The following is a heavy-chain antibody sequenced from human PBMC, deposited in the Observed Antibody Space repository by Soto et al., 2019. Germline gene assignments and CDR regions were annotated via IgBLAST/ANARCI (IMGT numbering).Heavy chain of an antibody. V-gene: IGHV4-39*01. CDR1: GGSISSSSYY. CDR2: IYYSGST. CDR3: ARRFYYYMDV. J-gene: IGHJ6*03. Sequence: SETLSLTCTVSGGSISSSSYYWGWIRQPPGKGLEWIGSIYYSGSTYYNPSLKSRVTISVDTSKNQFSLKLSSVTAADTAVYYCARRFYYYMDVWGKGTTVTVS.